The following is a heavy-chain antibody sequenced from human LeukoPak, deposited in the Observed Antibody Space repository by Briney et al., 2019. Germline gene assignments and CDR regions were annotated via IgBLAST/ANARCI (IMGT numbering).Heavy chain of an antibody. V-gene: IGHV4-34*01. J-gene: IGHJ4*02. CDR2: IKHSGST. CDR1: VGSFSPYY. Sequence: PSETLSLTCAVSVGSFSPYYWSWIRQPPGKGLEWIGEIKHSGSTNYNPSLKSRVTISVDTSKNQFSLRLSSVTAADTAVYYCARGGFYCGGDCYVDYWGQGTLVTVSS. CDR3: ARGGFYCGGDCYVDY. D-gene: IGHD2-21*02.